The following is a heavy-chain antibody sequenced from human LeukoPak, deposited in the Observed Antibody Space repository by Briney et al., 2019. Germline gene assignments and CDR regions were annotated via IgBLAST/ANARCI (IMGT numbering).Heavy chain of an antibody. D-gene: IGHD1-26*01. V-gene: IGHV4-30-4*08. J-gene: IGHJ5*02. CDR3: ARVGGCATETNWFDP. CDR2: IYYSGST. Sequence: SQTLSLTCTVSGGSISSGDYYWSWIRQPPGKGLEWIGYIYYSGSTYYNPSLKSRVTISVDTSKNQFSLKLSSVTAADTAVYYCARVGGCATETNWFDPWGQGTLVTVSS. CDR1: GGSISSGDYY.